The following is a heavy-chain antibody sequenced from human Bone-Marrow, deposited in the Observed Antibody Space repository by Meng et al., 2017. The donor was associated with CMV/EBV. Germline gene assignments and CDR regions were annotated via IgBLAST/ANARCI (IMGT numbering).Heavy chain of an antibody. CDR2: IRSKAYGGTT. Sequence: GESLKISCTASGFTFGDYAMSWVRQAPGKGLEWVGFIRSKAYGGTTEYAASVKGRFTISRDDSKSIAYLQMNSLKTEDTAVYYCGRDVGYCSSTSCPGRGAYYYYGMGVWGQGTTVTVSS. CDR3: GRDVGYCSSTSCPGRGAYYYYGMGV. V-gene: IGHV3-49*04. CDR1: GFTFGDYA. J-gene: IGHJ6*02. D-gene: IGHD2-2*01.